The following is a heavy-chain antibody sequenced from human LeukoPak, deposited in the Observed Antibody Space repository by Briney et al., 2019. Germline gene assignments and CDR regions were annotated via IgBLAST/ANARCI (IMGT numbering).Heavy chain of an antibody. CDR3: ASLRRVRYYGSGSVDY. Sequence: SETLSLTCAVYGGSFSGYYWSWIRQPPGKGLEWIGEINHSGSTNYNPSLKSRVTISVDTSKNQFSLKLSSVTAADTAVYYCASLRRVRYYGSGSVDYWGQGTLVTVSS. J-gene: IGHJ4*02. CDR2: INHSGST. CDR1: GGSFSGYY. V-gene: IGHV4-34*01. D-gene: IGHD3-10*01.